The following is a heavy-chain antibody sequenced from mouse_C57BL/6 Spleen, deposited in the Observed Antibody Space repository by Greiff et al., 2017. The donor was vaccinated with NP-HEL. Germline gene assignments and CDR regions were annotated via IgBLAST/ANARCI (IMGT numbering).Heavy chain of an antibody. CDR1: GFNIKDYY. V-gene: IGHV14-1*01. Sequence: EVQLHQSGAELVRPGASVKLSCTASGFNIKDYYMHWVKQRPEQGLEWIGRIDPEDGDTEYAPKFQGKATMTADTSSNTAYMQLSSLTSEDTAVYYCTPIYDGYYLFAYWGQGTLVTVSA. J-gene: IGHJ3*01. CDR3: TPIYDGYYLFAY. CDR2: IDPEDGDT. D-gene: IGHD2-3*01.